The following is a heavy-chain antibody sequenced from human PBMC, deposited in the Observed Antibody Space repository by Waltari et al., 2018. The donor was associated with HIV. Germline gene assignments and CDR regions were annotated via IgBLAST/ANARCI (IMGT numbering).Heavy chain of an antibody. Sequence: QVPLQESGPGLVKPSGTLSLTCDFSVASLISPYCWSWVRQPPGKGLEWIGEIYESGRTNYNASLRSRVTISLDKSRNQFSLDVTSVTAADTAVYYCARLASTGYYNGGYFDLWGRGTLVTVSS. D-gene: IGHD3-9*01. J-gene: IGHJ2*01. CDR3: ARLASTGYYNGGYFDL. CDR1: VASLISPYC. CDR2: IYESGRT. V-gene: IGHV4-4*02.